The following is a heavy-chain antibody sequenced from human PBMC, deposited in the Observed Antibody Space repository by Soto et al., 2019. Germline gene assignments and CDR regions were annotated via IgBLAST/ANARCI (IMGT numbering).Heavy chain of an antibody. V-gene: IGHV4-34*01. J-gene: IGHJ6*03. CDR3: ARVGCSSTSCYWGGYYYYYYMDV. Sequence: SETLYLSCAVYGGSVSGYYLSWIRQPPGKGLEWIGEINHSGSTNYNPSLKSRVTISVDTSKNQFSLKLSSVTAADTAVYYCARVGCSSTSCYWGGYYYYYYMDVWGKGTTVTVSS. D-gene: IGHD2-2*01. CDR2: INHSGST. CDR1: GGSVSGYY.